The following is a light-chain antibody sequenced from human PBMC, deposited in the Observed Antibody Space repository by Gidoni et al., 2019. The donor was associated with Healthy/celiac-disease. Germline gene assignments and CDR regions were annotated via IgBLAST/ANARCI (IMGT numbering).Light chain of an antibody. CDR2: DAS. CDR1: QSVSSY. Sequence: EIVLTQSPATLSLSPVERATLSCRASQSVSSYLAWYQQKPGQAPRLLIYDASNRTTGIPARFSGSGSGTDFTLTISSLEPEDFAVCNCQQRSNWSLTFGGGTKVEIK. V-gene: IGKV3-11*01. CDR3: QQRSNWSLT. J-gene: IGKJ4*01.